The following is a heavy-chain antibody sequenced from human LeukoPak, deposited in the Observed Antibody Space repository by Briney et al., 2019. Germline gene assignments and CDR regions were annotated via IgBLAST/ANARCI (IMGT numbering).Heavy chain of an antibody. J-gene: IGHJ5*02. V-gene: IGHV4-4*09. D-gene: IGHD3-3*01. CDR3: ARHQLTPYYDFWSGYYTGWFDP. CDR1: GGSISSYY. CDR2: IYTSGST. Sequence: KPSETLSLTCTVSGGSISSYYWSWIRQPPGKGLEWIGYIYTSGSTNYNPSLKSRVTISVDTSKNQFSLKLSSVTAADTAVYYCARHQLTPYYDFWSGYYTGWFDPWAREPWSPSPQ.